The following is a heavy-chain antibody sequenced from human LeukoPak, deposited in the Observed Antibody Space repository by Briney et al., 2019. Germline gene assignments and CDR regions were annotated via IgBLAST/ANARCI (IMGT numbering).Heavy chain of an antibody. D-gene: IGHD5-18*01. J-gene: IGHJ4*02. V-gene: IGHV1-18*01. CDR1: GYTFTSYG. CDR2: ISAYNGNT. CDR3: ARDVYSYGRGFFDY. Sequence: GASVKVSCKASGYTFTSYGISWVRQAPGQGLEWMGWISAYNGNTNYAQKLQGRVTMTTDTSTSTAYMELRSLRSDDTAVYYCARDVYSYGRGFFDYWGRGTLVTVSS.